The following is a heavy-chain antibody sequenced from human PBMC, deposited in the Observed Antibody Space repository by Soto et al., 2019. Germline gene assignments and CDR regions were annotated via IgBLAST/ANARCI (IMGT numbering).Heavy chain of an antibody. CDR2: INHSGST. V-gene: IGHV4-34*01. CDR1: GGSFSGYY. CDR3: ARSRYSSGWYGFYYGMDV. Sequence: SETLSLTCAVYGGSFSGYYWSWIRQPPGKGLEWIGEINHSGSTNYNPSLKSRVTISVDTSKNQFSLKLSSVTAADTAVYYCARSRYSSGWYGFYYGMDVWGQGTTVTVSS. D-gene: IGHD6-19*01. J-gene: IGHJ6*02.